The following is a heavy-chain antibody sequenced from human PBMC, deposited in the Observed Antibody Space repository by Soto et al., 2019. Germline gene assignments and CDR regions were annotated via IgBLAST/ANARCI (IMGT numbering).Heavy chain of an antibody. Sequence: QVQLVESGGGVVQPVRSLRLSCEASGFTFSSYGMHWVRQAPGKGLEWVAVISYDGSNKYYADSVKGRFTISRDNSKNTLYLQMNSLRAEDTAVYYCAKSPLGSSPVSFDYWGQGTLVTVSS. D-gene: IGHD6-6*01. CDR1: GFTFSSYG. CDR2: ISYDGSNK. CDR3: AKSPLGSSPVSFDY. J-gene: IGHJ4*02. V-gene: IGHV3-30*18.